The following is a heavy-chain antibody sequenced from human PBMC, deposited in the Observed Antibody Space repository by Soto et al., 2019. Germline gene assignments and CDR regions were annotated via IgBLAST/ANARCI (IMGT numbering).Heavy chain of an antibody. Sequence: GASVKVSCKASGGTFSSYAISWVRQAPGQGLEWMGGIIPIFSTANYAQKFQGRVTITADKSTSTAYMELSSLRSEDTAVYYCARRSGSSSSDYYYYYGMDVWGQGTTVTVSS. CDR3: ARRSGSSSSDYYYYYGMDV. D-gene: IGHD6-6*01. CDR1: GGTFSSYA. V-gene: IGHV1-69*06. J-gene: IGHJ6*02. CDR2: IIPIFSTA.